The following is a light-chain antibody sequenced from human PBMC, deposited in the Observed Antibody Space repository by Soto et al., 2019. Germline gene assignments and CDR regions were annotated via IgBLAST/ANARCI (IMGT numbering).Light chain of an antibody. V-gene: IGKV1-5*03. CDR1: QSISAW. Sequence: DIQMTQSPSTLSASVGDGVSINCRASQSISAWLAWYQQKPGKAPRLLIYKASTLEIGVPSRFSGGGSGTEFTLTISSLQPDDVATYYCQQYNDYSWTFGQGTKVDIK. CDR2: KAS. CDR3: QQYNDYSWT. J-gene: IGKJ1*01.